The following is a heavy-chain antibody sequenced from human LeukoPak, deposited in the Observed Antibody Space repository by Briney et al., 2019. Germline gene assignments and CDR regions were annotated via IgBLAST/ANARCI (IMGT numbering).Heavy chain of an antibody. D-gene: IGHD4-23*01. CDR2: INPNSGDS. J-gene: IGHJ4*02. CDR3: ARGPHNSLDY. V-gene: IGHV1-2*02. Sequence: GASVKVSFKASGYKFTGYYMHWVRQAPGQGLEWMGWINPNSGDSHHAQKFQGRVTMTRDTSISTAYMELSRLRSDDTAVYYCARGPHNSLDYWGQGTLVTVSS. CDR1: GYKFTGYY.